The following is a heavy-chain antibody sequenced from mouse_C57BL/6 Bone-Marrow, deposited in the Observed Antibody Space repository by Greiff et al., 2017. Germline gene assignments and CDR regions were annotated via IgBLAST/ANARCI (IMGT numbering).Heavy chain of an antibody. CDR2: IHPNSGST. Sequence: QVQLQQPGAELVKPGASVKLSCKASGYTFTSYWMHWVKQRPGQGLEWIGMIHPNSGSTNYNEKFKSKAILTVDKSSSTAYMQLSSLTSEDSAVYYCARVPNWDGICDYCGQGTLVTVSA. J-gene: IGHJ3*01. V-gene: IGHV1-64*01. D-gene: IGHD4-1*02. CDR3: ARVPNWDGICDY. CDR1: GYTFTSYW.